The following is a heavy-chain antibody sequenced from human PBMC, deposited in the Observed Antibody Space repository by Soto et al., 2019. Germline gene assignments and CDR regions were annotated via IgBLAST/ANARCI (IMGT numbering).Heavy chain of an antibody. J-gene: IGHJ4*02. CDR3: ARLTYYYGSGSHHRLFDY. V-gene: IGHV1-8*01. Sequence: QVQLVQSGAEVKKPGASVKVSCKASGYTFTSYDINWGRQATGQGLEWMGWMNPNSGNTGYAQKFQGRVTIARHTSISTAYMELSSLRSEDTAVYYCARLTYYYGSGSHHRLFDYWGQGTLVTVSS. CDR2: MNPNSGNT. CDR1: GYTFTSYD. D-gene: IGHD3-10*01.